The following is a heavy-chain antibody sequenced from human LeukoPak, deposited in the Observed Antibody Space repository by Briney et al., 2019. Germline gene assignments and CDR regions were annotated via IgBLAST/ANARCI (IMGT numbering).Heavy chain of an antibody. Sequence: PGGSLRLSCAASGFTFSSYGMHWVRQAPGKGLEWLAFIRYDGSNKYYADSVKGRFTISRDNSKNTLYLQMNSLRAEDTAVYYCAKANWFYYYYYMDVWGKGTTVTVSS. J-gene: IGHJ6*03. CDR3: AKANWFYYYYYMDV. CDR1: GFTFSSYG. V-gene: IGHV3-30*02. CDR2: IRYDGSNK. D-gene: IGHD1-1*01.